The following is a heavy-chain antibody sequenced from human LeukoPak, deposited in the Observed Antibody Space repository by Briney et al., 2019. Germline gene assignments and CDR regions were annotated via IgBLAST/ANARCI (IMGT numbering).Heavy chain of an antibody. Sequence: GGSLRLSCAASGFTFSDHFLDWVRQTPGKGLEWVGRTRNKANSYITEYAASVKGRFTISRDDSKNSLYLQMSSLKTDDTAMYYCASIRGTFGYWGQGTLVTVSS. V-gene: IGHV3-72*01. CDR2: TRNKANSYIT. CDR1: GFTFSDHF. CDR3: ASIRGTFGY. J-gene: IGHJ4*02. D-gene: IGHD1-26*01.